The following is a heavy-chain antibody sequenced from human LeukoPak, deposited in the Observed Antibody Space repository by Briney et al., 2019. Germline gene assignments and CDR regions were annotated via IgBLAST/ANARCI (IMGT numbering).Heavy chain of an antibody. J-gene: IGHJ6*03. CDR2: IRHDGGDK. CDR3: ARGGGGSGWYYEYNYMDA. Sequence: GGSLRLSCGASGFTFRAYWMTWVRQAPGRGLDWVANIRHDGGDKYFMDSVKGRFTISRDNAKNSLYLQMNSLRAEDTAVYYCARGGGGSGWYYEYNYMDAWGKGTTVILYS. D-gene: IGHD6-19*01. CDR1: GFTFRAYW. V-gene: IGHV3-7*01.